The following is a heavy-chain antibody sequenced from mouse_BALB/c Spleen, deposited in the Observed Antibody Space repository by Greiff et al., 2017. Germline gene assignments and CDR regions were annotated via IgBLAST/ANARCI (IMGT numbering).Heavy chain of an antibody. D-gene: IGHD1-1*01. J-gene: IGHJ2*01. CDR2: ISTYYGDA. CDR1: GYTFTDYA. Sequence: QVQLQQSGAELVRPGVSVKISCKGSGYTFTDYAMHWVKQSHAKSLEWIGVISTYYGDASYNQKFKGKATMTVDKSSSTAYMDLARLTSEDSAIYYCARDYGSSYGFDYWGQGTTLTVSS. V-gene: IGHV1S137*01. CDR3: ARDYGSSYGFDY.